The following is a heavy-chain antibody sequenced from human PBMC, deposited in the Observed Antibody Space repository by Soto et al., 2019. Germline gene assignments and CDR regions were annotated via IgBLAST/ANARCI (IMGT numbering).Heavy chain of an antibody. CDR2: TSAYNGNT. V-gene: IGHV1-18*01. CDR3: ARDYYNRAKCDY. CDR1: GYTFTNYG. D-gene: IGHD3-22*01. J-gene: IGHJ4*02. Sequence: QVQLVQSGGEVKRPGASVKVSCKTSGYTFTNYGISWVRQAPGRGLEWLGWTSAYNGNTNYAQKFQDRVTMTTDTSTSTVYMELRSLRSDDTAVYYCARDYYNRAKCDYWGQGALVTVSS.